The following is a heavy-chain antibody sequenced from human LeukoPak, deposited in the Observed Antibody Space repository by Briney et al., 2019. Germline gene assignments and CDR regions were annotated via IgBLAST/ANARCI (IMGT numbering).Heavy chain of an antibody. CDR3: ARDQAIDIRAYDI. CDR2: IDAGGSYI. Sequence: GGSLRLSCAASGFAFSGDNMNWDRQAPGKGLEWVSFIDAGGSYIRYADSVKGRFTISRDNAKNSLFLQMNSLRAEDTAMYFCARDQAIDIRAYDIWGQGTMVTVSS. V-gene: IGHV3-21*01. CDR1: GFAFSGDN. D-gene: IGHD5-12*01. J-gene: IGHJ3*02.